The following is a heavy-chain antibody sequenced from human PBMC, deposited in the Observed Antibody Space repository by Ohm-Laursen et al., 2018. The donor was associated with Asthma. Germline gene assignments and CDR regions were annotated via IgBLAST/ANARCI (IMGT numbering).Heavy chain of an antibody. D-gene: IGHD6-13*01. CDR3: TRELQLDYYYYYGMDV. CDR1: GFTFGDYA. V-gene: IGHV3-49*03. CDR2: IRSKAYGGTT. Sequence: SLRLSCAASGFTFGDYAMSWFRQAPGKGLEWVGFIRSKAYGGTTEYAASVKGRFTISRDDSKSIAYLQMNSLKTEDTAVYYCTRELQLDYYYYYGMDVWSQGTTVTVSS. J-gene: IGHJ6*02.